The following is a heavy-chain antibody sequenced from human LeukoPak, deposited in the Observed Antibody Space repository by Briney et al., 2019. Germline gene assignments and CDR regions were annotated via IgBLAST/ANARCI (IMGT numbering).Heavy chain of an antibody. D-gene: IGHD6-19*01. CDR3: ARSGANYFDY. Sequence: ASVKVSCKASGYTFTSYAMHWVRQAPGQRLEWMGWINAGSGNTKYSQKFRGRVTITRDTSASTAYMELSSLRSEDTAVYYCARSGANYFDYWGQGTLVTVSS. CDR2: INAGSGNT. J-gene: IGHJ4*02. CDR1: GYTFTSYA. V-gene: IGHV1-3*01.